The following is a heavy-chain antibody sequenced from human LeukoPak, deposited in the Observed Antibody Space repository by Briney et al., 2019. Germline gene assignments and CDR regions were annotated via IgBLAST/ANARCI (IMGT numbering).Heavy chain of an antibody. CDR1: GYTFTGYH. Sequence: GASVTVSCKASGYTFTGYHMHWVRQAPGQGLEWMGRINPNSGDTNYAQKFQGRVTMTRDTSISTAYMELSRLRSDDTAVYYCARDQRRDGYNYAGYWGQGTLVTVSS. CDR3: ARDQRRDGYNYAGY. V-gene: IGHV1-2*06. J-gene: IGHJ4*02. D-gene: IGHD5-24*01. CDR2: INPNSGDT.